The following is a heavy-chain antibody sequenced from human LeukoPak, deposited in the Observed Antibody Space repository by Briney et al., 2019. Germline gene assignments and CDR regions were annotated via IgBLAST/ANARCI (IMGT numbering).Heavy chain of an antibody. CDR2: ISGSGGVT. Sequence: PGGSLRLSCAASGFMFSSYAMSWVRQAPGKGLEWVSGISGSGGVTNYADSVKGRFTISRDNSKNTLYLQMNSLRAEDTAVYYCARVGEGGYYYVLDYWGQGTLVTVSS. CDR1: GFMFSSYA. D-gene: IGHD3-22*01. V-gene: IGHV3-23*01. CDR3: ARVGEGGYYYVLDY. J-gene: IGHJ4*02.